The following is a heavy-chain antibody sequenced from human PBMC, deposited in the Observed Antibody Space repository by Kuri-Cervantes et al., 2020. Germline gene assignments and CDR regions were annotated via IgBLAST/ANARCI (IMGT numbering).Heavy chain of an antibody. CDR3: ARYMVGATGSDY. CDR1: GLTFSEYY. J-gene: IGHJ4*02. Sequence: GESMKIYCASSGLTFSEYYMSWIRQAPGKGLEWVSYISSSGSTIYYADSVKGRFTISRDNAKNSLYLQMNSLRAEDTAVYYYARYMVGATGSDYWGQGTLVTVSS. V-gene: IGHV3-11*04. D-gene: IGHD1-26*01. CDR2: ISSSGSTI.